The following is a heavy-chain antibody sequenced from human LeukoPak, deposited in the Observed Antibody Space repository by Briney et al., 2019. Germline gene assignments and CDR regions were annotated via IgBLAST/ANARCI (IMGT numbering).Heavy chain of an antibody. V-gene: IGHV3-23*01. CDR3: AKEGGYCSSSSCSDYFDY. Sequence: EGSLRLFCAAYGFIFGNHAMSLVRQAPGKGQVWVSTISGSGGSTYYADSVKGRCTISRDNSKGTLYLQVNSLRADDTAVYYCAKEGGYCSSSSCSDYFDYWGQGSLVTVSS. CDR1: GFIFGNHA. D-gene: IGHD2-2*01. CDR2: ISGSGGST. J-gene: IGHJ4*02.